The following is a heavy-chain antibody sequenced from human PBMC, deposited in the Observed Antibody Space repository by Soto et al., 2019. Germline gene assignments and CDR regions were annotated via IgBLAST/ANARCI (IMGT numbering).Heavy chain of an antibody. CDR2: IYSGGST. CDR1: GFTVSSNY. CDR3: ERQPRPFYYGMDV. J-gene: IGHJ6*02. Sequence: EVQLVESGGGLIQPGGSLRLSCAASGFTVSSNYMSWVRQAPGKGLEWVSVIYSGGSTYYADSVKGRFTISRDNSKNTRYLQMNSRRAEDTAVYYCERQPRPFYYGMDVWGQGRTVT. V-gene: IGHV3-53*01.